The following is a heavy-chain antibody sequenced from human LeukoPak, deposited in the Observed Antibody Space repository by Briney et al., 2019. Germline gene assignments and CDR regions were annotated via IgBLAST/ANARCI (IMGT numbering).Heavy chain of an antibody. CDR1: VGSFSGYY. J-gene: IGHJ2*01. V-gene: IGHV4-34*01. CDR2: INHSGST. CDR3: ARQREGYFDL. Sequence: SETLSLTCAVYVGSFSGYYWSWIRQPPGKGLEWIGEINHSGSTNYNPSLKSRVSISVVTSKNQFSLKLSSVTAPDTAVYYCARQREGYFDLWGRGTRVTVSS.